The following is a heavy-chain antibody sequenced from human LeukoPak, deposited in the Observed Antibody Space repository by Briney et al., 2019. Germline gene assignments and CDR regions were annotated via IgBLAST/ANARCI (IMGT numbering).Heavy chain of an antibody. Sequence: PGRSLRLSCAASGFTFSSYGMHWVRQAPGKGLEWVAVISYDGSNKYYADSVKGRFTIFRDNSKNTLYLQINSLRAEDTAVYYCAKDFRLLWFGEGWDAFDIWGQGTMVTVSS. CDR3: AKDFRLLWFGEGWDAFDI. CDR2: ISYDGSNK. V-gene: IGHV3-30*18. J-gene: IGHJ3*02. CDR1: GFTFSSYG. D-gene: IGHD3-10*01.